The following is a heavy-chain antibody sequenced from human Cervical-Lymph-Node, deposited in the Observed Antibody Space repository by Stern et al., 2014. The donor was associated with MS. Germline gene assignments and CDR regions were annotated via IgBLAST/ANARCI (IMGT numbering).Heavy chain of an antibody. CDR2: ISYDGSNK. V-gene: IGHV3-30*18. CDR1: GFTFSSFG. D-gene: IGHD3-22*01. J-gene: IGHJ4*02. Sequence: QVQLVESGGGVVQPGRPLRLSCAASGFTFSSFGMHWVRQAPGKGLEWVAVISYDGSNKYYADSVKGRFTISRDNSKNTLYMQMNSLRAEDTAVYYCAKDRQWLTYFFDYWGQGSLVTVSS. CDR3: AKDRQWLTYFFDY.